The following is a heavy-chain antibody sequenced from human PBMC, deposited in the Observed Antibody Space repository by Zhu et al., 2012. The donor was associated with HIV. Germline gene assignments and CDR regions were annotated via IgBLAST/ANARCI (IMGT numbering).Heavy chain of an antibody. D-gene: IGHD3-10*01. Sequence: QVQLQESGPGLVKPSETLSLTCSVSGGSISSTSYYWGWIRQPPGKGLEWIGSIYYSGSTYYNPSLKSRVTISLDTSKNQFSLKLSSVTAADTAVYYCARAPEWFGALTWGQGTLVTVSS. CDR1: GGSISSTSYY. J-gene: IGHJ5*02. CDR2: IYYSGST. V-gene: IGHV4-39*07. CDR3: ARAPEWFGALT.